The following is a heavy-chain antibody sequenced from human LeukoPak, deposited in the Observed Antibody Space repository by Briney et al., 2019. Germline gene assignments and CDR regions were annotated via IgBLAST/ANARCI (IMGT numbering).Heavy chain of an antibody. V-gene: IGHV4-59*01. CDR3: AREYGGSSWFDP. J-gene: IGHJ5*02. D-gene: IGHD6-13*01. CDR2: IYYSGST. Sequence: PSETLSLTCTVSGSSISSYYWSWIRQPPGKGLEWIGYIYYSGSTNYNPSLKSRVTISVDTSKNQFSLKLSSVTAADTAVYYCAREYGGSSWFDPWGQGTLVTVSS. CDR1: GSSISSYY.